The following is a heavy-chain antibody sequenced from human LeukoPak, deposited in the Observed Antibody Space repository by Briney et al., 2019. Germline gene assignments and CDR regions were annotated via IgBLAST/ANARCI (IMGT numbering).Heavy chain of an antibody. D-gene: IGHD6-6*01. Sequence: ASVKVSCKASGYTFTSYDINWVRQATGQGLEWMGWMNPNSGNTGYAQKFQGRVTMTRNTSISTAYVELSSLRSEDTAVYYCARGSYSSSSYLIPRYYYYYYMDVWGKGTTVTVS. CDR3: ARGSYSSSSYLIPRYYYYYYMDV. V-gene: IGHV1-8*01. CDR1: GYTFTSYD. CDR2: MNPNSGNT. J-gene: IGHJ6*03.